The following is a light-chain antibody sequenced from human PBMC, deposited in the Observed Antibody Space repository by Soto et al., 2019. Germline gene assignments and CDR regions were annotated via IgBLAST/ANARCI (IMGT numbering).Light chain of an antibody. Sequence: DIVMTQSPDSLAVSLGERATINCRSSQSVLYSSNNKNYLAWYQQKPRQPPKLLIYWASTRESGVPDRFSGSGSGTDFTLTISSLQAEDVAVYYCQQYYSTPRTFGPGTKVEIK. CDR3: QQYYSTPRT. J-gene: IGKJ1*01. V-gene: IGKV4-1*01. CDR1: QSVLYSSNNKNY. CDR2: WAS.